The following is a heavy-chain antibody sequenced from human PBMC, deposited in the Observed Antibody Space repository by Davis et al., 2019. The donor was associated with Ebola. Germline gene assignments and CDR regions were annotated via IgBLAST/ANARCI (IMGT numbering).Heavy chain of an antibody. CDR2: IYYSGIT. J-gene: IGHJ4*02. V-gene: IGHV4-39*01. CDR1: GGSIISSSSY. D-gene: IGHD1-14*01. Sequence: SETLSLTCTVSGGSIISSSSYWGWIRQPPRKGLEWIGSIYYSGITYYNPSLKSRVTVSVDTSKNQFSLKLNSVTAADTAVYYCARGRDHAKSGVYWGQGILVTVSS. CDR3: ARGRDHAKSGVY.